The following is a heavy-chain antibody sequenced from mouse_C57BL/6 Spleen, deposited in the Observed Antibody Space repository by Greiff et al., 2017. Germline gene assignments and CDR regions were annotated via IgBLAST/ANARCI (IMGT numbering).Heavy chain of an antibody. Sequence: EVMLVESEGGLVQPGSSMKLSCTASGFTFSDYYMAWVRQVPEKGLEWVANINYDGSSTYYLDSLKSRFIISRDNAKNILYLQMSSLKSEDTATYYCARGHYGNYADYWGQGTTLTVSS. D-gene: IGHD2-1*01. CDR2: INYDGSST. CDR3: ARGHYGNYADY. CDR1: GFTFSDYY. J-gene: IGHJ2*01. V-gene: IGHV5-16*01.